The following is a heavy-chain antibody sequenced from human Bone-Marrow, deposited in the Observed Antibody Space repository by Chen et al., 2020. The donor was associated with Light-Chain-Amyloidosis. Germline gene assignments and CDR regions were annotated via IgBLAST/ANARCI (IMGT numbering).Heavy chain of an antibody. CDR3: APDIDYNNLAGAMGMDV. CDR1: GYTFTGYF. CDR2: INPKSGDT. J-gene: IGHJ6*02. V-gene: IGHV1-2*02. D-gene: IGHD6-19*01. Sequence: QVHLVQSGAEVKKPGASVTVSCQASGYTFTGYFMHWVRQAPGQGLEWMGWINPKSGDTVYAQKVQGKVTMTRHMSISTAYMELSGLAADDTAVYYCAPDIDYNNLAGAMGMDVWGPGTTVIVSS.